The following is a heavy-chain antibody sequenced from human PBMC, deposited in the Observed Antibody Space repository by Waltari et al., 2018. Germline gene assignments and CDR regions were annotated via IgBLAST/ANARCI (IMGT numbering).Heavy chain of an antibody. Sequence: EVQLVESGGGLVHPGGSLRLSCAASGFTVRSNHMSWVRQAPGKGLEWVSLTYDAGSTYYPDSVRGRFTISRDNSKNTVHLQMNSLRVEDTAIYYCARARDEETAMVYFDRWGQGTLVSVSS. V-gene: IGHV3-66*02. CDR1: GFTVRSNH. CDR2: TYDAGST. CDR3: ARARDEETAMVYFDR. D-gene: IGHD5-18*01. J-gene: IGHJ4*02.